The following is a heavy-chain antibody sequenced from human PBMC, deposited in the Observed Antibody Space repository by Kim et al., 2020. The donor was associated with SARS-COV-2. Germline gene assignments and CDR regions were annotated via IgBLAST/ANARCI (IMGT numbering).Heavy chain of an antibody. Sequence: GGSLRLSCAASGLTFSSHDAHWVRQSTGRGLEWVSRIGAAGDTDYAGSVKGRFTISLDSDKKSLYLQMNNMVAGETAVYYCARVLRGPWRIDLWGRGTLVSVSS. CDR3: ARVLRGPWRIDL. D-gene: IGHD3-16*01. CDR1: GLTFSSHD. CDR2: IGAAGDT. V-gene: IGHV3-13*01. J-gene: IGHJ2*01.